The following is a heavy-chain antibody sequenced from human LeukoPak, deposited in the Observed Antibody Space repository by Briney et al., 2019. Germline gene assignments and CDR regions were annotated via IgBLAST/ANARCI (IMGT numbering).Heavy chain of an antibody. J-gene: IGHJ4*02. CDR2: IWYDGSNK. Sequence: GGSLRLSCAASGFTFSSYGMHWVRQAPGKGLEWVAVIWYDGSNKYYADSVKGRFTISRDNSKNTLYLQMNSLRAEDTAVYYCARARMATIFLDYWGQGTRVTVSS. CDR3: ARARMATIFLDY. D-gene: IGHD5-24*01. V-gene: IGHV3-33*01. CDR1: GFTFSSYG.